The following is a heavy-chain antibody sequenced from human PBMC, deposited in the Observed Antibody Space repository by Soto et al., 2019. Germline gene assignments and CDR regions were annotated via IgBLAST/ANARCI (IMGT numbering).Heavy chain of an antibody. Sequence: QVQLVQSGAEAKKPGASVKVSCKASGYTFTSYAMHWVRQAPGQRLEWMGWNNAGNGKTKYSQKFQGRVTITRDTTASTAYMELSSMSSEVSAWYYCASAYCAGDCSNDDYGMDVWGQGTTFTVSS. V-gene: IGHV1-3*01. CDR1: GYTFTSYA. D-gene: IGHD2-21*02. CDR2: NNAGNGKT. J-gene: IGHJ6*02. CDR3: ASAYCAGDCSNDDYGMDV.